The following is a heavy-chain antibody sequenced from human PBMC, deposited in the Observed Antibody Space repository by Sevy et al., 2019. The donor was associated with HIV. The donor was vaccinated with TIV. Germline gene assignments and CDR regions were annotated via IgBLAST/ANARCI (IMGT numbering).Heavy chain of an antibody. CDR3: ARGKSGYGYGLDY. J-gene: IGHJ4*02. Sequence: GGSLRLSCAASGFPVSSNYMSWVRQAPGKGLEWVSVIYSDGSTFHADSVKGRFTISRDNSKNTLYLQMNSLRVEDTAVYYCARGKSGYGYGLDYWGQGTLVTVSS. CDR2: IYSDGST. V-gene: IGHV3-66*01. CDR1: GFPVSSNY. D-gene: IGHD5-18*01.